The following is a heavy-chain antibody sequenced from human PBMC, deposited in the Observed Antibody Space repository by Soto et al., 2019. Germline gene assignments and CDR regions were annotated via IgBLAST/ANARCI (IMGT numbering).Heavy chain of an antibody. CDR3: ARALGYGSGSYPLDDY. Sequence: SETLSLTCAVYGGSFSGYYWSWIRQPPGKGLEWIGEINHSGSTNYNPSLKSRVTISVDTSKNQFSLKLSSVTAADTAVYYCARALGYGSGSYPLDDYWGQGTLVTVSS. V-gene: IGHV4-34*01. CDR1: GGSFSGYY. D-gene: IGHD3-10*01. J-gene: IGHJ4*02. CDR2: INHSGST.